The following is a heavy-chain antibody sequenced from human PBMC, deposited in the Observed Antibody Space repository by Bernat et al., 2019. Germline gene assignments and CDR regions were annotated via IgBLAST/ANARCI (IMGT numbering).Heavy chain of an antibody. CDR1: GFTFSSYA. Sequence: EVQLLESGGGLVQPGGSLRLSCAASGFTFSSYAMSWVRQAPGKGLAWVSAISGSGGSTYYADSVKGRFTISRDNSKNTLYLQMNSLRAEDTAVYYCAKDPYYYDSSGQDYWGQGTLVTVSS. V-gene: IGHV3-23*01. J-gene: IGHJ4*02. D-gene: IGHD3-22*01. CDR2: ISGSGGST. CDR3: AKDPYYYDSSGQDY.